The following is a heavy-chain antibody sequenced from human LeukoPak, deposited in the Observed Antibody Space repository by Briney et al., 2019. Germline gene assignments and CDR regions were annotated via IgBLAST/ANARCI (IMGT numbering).Heavy chain of an antibody. Sequence: PSETLSLTCAVYGGSFSGYYWSWIRQPPGKGLEWIGEVNHSGSTNYNPSLKSRVTISVDTSKNQFSLKLSSVTAADTAVYYCARGPTNWNYRAFDIWGQGTMVTVSS. J-gene: IGHJ3*02. CDR2: VNHSGST. CDR1: GGSFSGYY. D-gene: IGHD1-7*01. V-gene: IGHV4-34*01. CDR3: ARGPTNWNYRAFDI.